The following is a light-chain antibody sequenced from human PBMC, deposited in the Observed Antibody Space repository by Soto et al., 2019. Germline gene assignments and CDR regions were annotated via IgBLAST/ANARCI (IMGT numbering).Light chain of an antibody. Sequence: QSALTQPASVSGSPGQSISISCTGTSSDVGKYKFVSWYQQNPGKDPKVMIYEGTKRPSGVSNRFSGSKSGNTASLTISGLQAEDEADYYCCSYAGSNTYVFGTGTKDTVL. CDR3: CSYAGSNTYV. J-gene: IGLJ1*01. CDR1: SSDVGKYKF. V-gene: IGLV2-23*01. CDR2: EGT.